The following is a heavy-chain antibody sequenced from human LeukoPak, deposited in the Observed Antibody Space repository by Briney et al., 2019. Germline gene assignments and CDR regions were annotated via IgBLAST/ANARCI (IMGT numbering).Heavy chain of an antibody. Sequence: TGGSLRLSCAASGFTFSDYYMSWIRQAPGKGLEWVSYISSSGSTIYYADSVKGRFTVSRDNAKNSLYLQMNSLRAEDTAVYYCARDPRGYSYGSLGFDPWGQGTLVTVSS. CDR3: ARDPRGYSYGSLGFDP. D-gene: IGHD5-18*01. J-gene: IGHJ5*02. V-gene: IGHV3-11*04. CDR1: GFTFSDYY. CDR2: ISSSGSTI.